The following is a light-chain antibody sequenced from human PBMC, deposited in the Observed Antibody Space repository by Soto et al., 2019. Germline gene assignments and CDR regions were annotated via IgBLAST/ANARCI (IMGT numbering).Light chain of an antibody. CDR2: LEGSGSY. V-gene: IGLV4-60*02. J-gene: IGLJ2*01. CDR3: ETWDSNTRV. CDR1: SGLSSYI. Sequence: QPVLTQSSSASASLGSSVKLTCTLSSGLSSYIIAWHHQQPGKAPRYLMKLEGSGSYNKGSGVPDRFSGSSSGADRYLTISNLQFEDEANYYCETWDSNTRVFGGGTKVTVL.